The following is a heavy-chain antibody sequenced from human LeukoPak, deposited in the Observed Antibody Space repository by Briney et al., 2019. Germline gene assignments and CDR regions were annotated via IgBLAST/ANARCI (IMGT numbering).Heavy chain of an antibody. CDR3: ANSPMILDGHY. V-gene: IGHV3-7*01. CDR1: GFAFSLYW. Sequence: GGSLRLSCAASGFAFSLYWMTWVRQAPGKGLEWVANINPDGTKTSYADFVEGRFSISRDNAKNLLYLQMRSLRAGDTAVYYCANSPMILDGHYWGHGTLVTVSS. J-gene: IGHJ4*01. CDR2: INPDGTKT. D-gene: IGHD3-22*01.